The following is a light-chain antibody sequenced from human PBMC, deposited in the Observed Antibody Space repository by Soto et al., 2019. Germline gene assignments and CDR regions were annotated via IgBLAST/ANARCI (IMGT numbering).Light chain of an antibody. J-gene: IGKJ4*01. Sequence: EIVLTQSPGTLSLSPGERATLSCRASQSVSSSYLAWYQQKPGQAPRLLIYGASSRATGIPDGFSGSGSGTDFTLPVSRLGPEDFAVYSCQQYGISPATFGGGTKV. CDR3: QQYGISPAT. CDR2: GAS. CDR1: QSVSSSY. V-gene: IGKV3-20*01.